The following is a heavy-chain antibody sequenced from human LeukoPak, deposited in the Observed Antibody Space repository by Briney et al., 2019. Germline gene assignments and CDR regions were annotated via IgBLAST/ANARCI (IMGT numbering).Heavy chain of an antibody. D-gene: IGHD3-22*01. CDR1: GFTFSSYA. CDR2: ISGSGGST. Sequence: GGSLRLSCAASGFTFSSYAMSWVRQAPGKGLEWVSAISGSGGSTYYADSVKGRFTISRDNSKNTLYLQMNSLRAEDTAVYYCAKHRPNGGTMIVAVIPTGFDYWGQGTLVTVSS. CDR3: AKHRPNGGTMIVAVIPTGFDY. J-gene: IGHJ4*02. V-gene: IGHV3-23*01.